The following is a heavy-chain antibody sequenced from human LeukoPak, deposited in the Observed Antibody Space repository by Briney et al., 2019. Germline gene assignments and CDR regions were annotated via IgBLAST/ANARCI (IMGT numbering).Heavy chain of an antibody. V-gene: IGHV3-21*01. D-gene: IGHD2-2*01. CDR2: ISSSSSYI. J-gene: IGHJ6*03. CDR3: ARALCEGTSCLRVYYYYYMDV. CDR1: GFTFSSYS. Sequence: GGSLRLSCAASGFTFSSYSMNWVRQAPGKGLEWVSSISSSSSYIYYADSVKGRFTISRDNAKNSLYLQMNSLRAEDTAVYYCARALCEGTSCLRVYYYYYMDVWGKGTTVTVSS.